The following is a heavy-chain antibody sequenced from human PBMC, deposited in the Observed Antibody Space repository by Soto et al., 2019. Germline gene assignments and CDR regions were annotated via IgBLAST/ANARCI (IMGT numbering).Heavy chain of an antibody. D-gene: IGHD3-3*01. J-gene: IGHJ6*03. CDR2: ISYDGSNK. CDR1: GFTFSSYG. V-gene: IGHV3-30*18. CDR3: AKDSAWLLSEGDYYMDV. Sequence: GGSLRLSCAASGFTFSSYGMHWVRQAPGKGLEWVAVISYDGSNKYYADSVKGRFTISRDNSKNTLYLQMNSLRAEDTAVYYCAKDSAWLLSEGDYYMDVWGKGTTVTVSS.